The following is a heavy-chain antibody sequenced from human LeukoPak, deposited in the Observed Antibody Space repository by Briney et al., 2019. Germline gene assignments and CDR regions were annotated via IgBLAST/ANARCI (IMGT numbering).Heavy chain of an antibody. CDR2: INHSGST. CDR1: GGSFSGYY. D-gene: IGHD3-10*01. V-gene: IGHV4-34*01. J-gene: IGHJ4*02. CDR3: ARGVIWGAMVRXVKKGLXXXY. Sequence: SETLSLTCAVYGGSFSGYYWSWIRQPPGKGLEWIGEINHSGSTNYNPSLKRRVTISVDTSKKQFSLKMRSVTAADTAVYYCARGVIWGAMVRXVKKGLXXXYWGQGTXVTV.